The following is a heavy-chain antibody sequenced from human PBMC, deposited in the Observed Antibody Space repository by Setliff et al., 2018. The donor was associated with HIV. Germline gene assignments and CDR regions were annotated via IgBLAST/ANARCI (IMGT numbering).Heavy chain of an antibody. V-gene: IGHV4-39*07. Sequence: SETLSLTCAVSGDSINNSSYYWGWIRQPPGKGLEWIGGFYYSGTSYYNPSLRSRLTISVDTSKNQFSLKLNSVTAADTAMYYCAKGENEQWLVVGLFDYWGQGTRVTVSS. CDR2: FYYSGTS. J-gene: IGHJ4*02. CDR1: GDSINNSSYY. D-gene: IGHD6-19*01. CDR3: AKGENEQWLVVGLFDY.